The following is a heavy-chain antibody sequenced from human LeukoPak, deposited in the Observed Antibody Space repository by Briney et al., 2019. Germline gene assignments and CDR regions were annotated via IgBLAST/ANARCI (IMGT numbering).Heavy chain of an antibody. Sequence: SETLSLTCSVSGASMNGHYWTWIRLSPGKGLEWIGYISDSGSTSYNPSLRSRVIMALEASKAEFSLRLNSVTVADTAVYYCARVFRGAVTSNWFDPWGQGTLVTVSS. V-gene: IGHV4-59*11. J-gene: IGHJ5*02. CDR1: GASMNGHY. CDR3: ARVFRGAVTSNWFDP. CDR2: ISDSGST. D-gene: IGHD3-3*01.